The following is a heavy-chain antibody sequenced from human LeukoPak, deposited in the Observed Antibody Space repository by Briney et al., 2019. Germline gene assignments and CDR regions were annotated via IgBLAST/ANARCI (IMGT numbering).Heavy chain of an antibody. Sequence: PSETLSLTCTVSGGSISSGGYYWSWIRQPPGKGLEWIGYIYYSGSTNYNPSLKSRVTISVDTSKNQFSLKLSSVTAADTAVYYCARLRITIFGVVIPKGEYFDYWGQGTLVTVSS. CDR1: GGSISSGGYY. J-gene: IGHJ4*02. D-gene: IGHD3-3*01. V-gene: IGHV4-61*08. CDR3: ARLRITIFGVVIPKGEYFDY. CDR2: IYYSGST.